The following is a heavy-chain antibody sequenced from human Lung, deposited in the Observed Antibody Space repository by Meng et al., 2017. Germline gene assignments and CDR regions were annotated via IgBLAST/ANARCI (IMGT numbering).Heavy chain of an antibody. J-gene: IGHJ4*02. CDR3: ARAEDYYDSSGYYYGLDY. D-gene: IGHD3-22*01. Sequence: QRGHPGAEVKKPGSSVKVSCKASGGTFSSYAISWVRQAPGQGLEWMGGIIPIFGTANYAQKFQGRVTITADESTSTAYMELSSLRSEDTAVYYCARAEDYYDSSGYYYGLDYWGQGTLVTVSS. CDR1: GGTFSSYA. CDR2: IIPIFGTA. V-gene: IGHV1-69*01.